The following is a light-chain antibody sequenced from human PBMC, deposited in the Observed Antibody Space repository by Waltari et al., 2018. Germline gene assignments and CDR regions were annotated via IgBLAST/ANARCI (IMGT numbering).Light chain of an antibody. Sequence: DRVTITCRASQSISSWLVWYQQKPGTAPKLLIYKASTLESGVPSRFSGSGSGTEFTLTINSLQPDDFATYYCQQYNGYWTFGQGTKVEIK. CDR1: QSISSW. CDR3: QQYNGYWT. CDR2: KAS. J-gene: IGKJ1*01. V-gene: IGKV1-5*03.